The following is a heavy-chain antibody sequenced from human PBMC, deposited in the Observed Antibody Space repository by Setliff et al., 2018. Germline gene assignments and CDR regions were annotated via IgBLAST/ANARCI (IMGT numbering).Heavy chain of an antibody. V-gene: IGHV4-61*09. J-gene: IGHJ6*03. CDR2: IYTSWST. CDR3: ARMSGFQYMDV. CDR1: DDSISSRHYY. D-gene: IGHD3-3*01. Sequence: SETLSLTCTVSDDSISSRHYYWSWIRQPAGKGLEWFGQIYTSWSTNYNPSLKGRATLSIDATKRQFSLRLTSVTAADTAVYYCARMSGFQYMDVWGKGTTVTVSS.